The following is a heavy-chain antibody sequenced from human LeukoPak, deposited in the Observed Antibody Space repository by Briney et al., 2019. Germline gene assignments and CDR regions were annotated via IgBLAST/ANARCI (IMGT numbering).Heavy chain of an antibody. CDR2: IWYDGSNK. V-gene: IGHV3-33*08. CDR1: GFTFSSYG. CDR3: ARSRGSSWYYYYYYYGMDV. J-gene: IGHJ6*02. D-gene: IGHD6-13*01. Sequence: PGRSLRLSCAASGFTFSSYGMHWVRQAPGKGLEWVAVIWYDGSNKYYADSVKGRFTISRDNSKNTLYLQMNSLRAEDTAVYYCARSRGSSWYYYYYYYGMDVWGQGTTVTVSS.